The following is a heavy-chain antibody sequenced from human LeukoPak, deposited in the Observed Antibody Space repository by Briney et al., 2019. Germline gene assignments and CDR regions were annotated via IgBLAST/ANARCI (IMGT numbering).Heavy chain of an antibody. CDR1: GLTFSNNW. CDR3: STDLGPAIDY. Sequence: RGSLRLPCAASGLTFSNNWMTWVRQAPGKGLEWVGRIKSKADGGTTDYSAPVKGRFIISRDDSKNTLFLQMNSLKTEDTAMYYCSTDLGPAIDYWGQGTLVTVSS. J-gene: IGHJ4*02. CDR2: IKSKADGGTT. V-gene: IGHV3-15*01.